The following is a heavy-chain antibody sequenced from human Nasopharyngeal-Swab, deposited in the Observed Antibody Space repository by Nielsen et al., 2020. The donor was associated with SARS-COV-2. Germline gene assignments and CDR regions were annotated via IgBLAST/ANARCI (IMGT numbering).Heavy chain of an antibody. CDR2: INHRGDT. CDR1: GGSFSDSP. CDR3: ARGPDQVHSFDS. V-gene: IGHV4-34*01. J-gene: IGHJ4*02. Sequence: SETLSLTCAVYGGSFSDSPWSWLRLLPGKGLEWIVEINHRGDTAYRSSLKSRVSISVDTSKNQFSLELRSVTAADTAVYFCARGPDQVHSFDSWDQGRLVTVSS. D-gene: IGHD2-2*01.